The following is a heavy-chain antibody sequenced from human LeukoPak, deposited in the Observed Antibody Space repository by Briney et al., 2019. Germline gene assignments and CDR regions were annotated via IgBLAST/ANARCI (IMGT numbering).Heavy chain of an antibody. D-gene: IGHD5-12*01. Sequence: GESLKISCKGSGYSFTSYWIGWVRQMPGKGLEWMGIIYPGDSDTRYSPSFQGQVTISADKSISTAYLQWSSLKASDTAMYYCARYSGYDYSPLRWFDPWGQGTLVTVSS. CDR3: ARYSGYDYSPLRWFDP. CDR1: GYSFTSYW. V-gene: IGHV5-51*01. CDR2: IYPGDSDT. J-gene: IGHJ5*02.